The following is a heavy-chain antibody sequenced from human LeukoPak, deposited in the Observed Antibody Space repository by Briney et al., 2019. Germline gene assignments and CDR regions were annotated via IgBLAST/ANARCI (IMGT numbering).Heavy chain of an antibody. J-gene: IGHJ6*02. CDR3: AIGRYFDWLSYYYYYGMDV. D-gene: IGHD3-9*01. V-gene: IGHV1-8*01. CDR2: MNPNSGNT. Sequence: ASVKVSCKASGYTFTSYDINWVRQATGQGLEWMGWMNPNSGNTGYAQKFQGRVTMIRNTSISTAYMELSSLRSEDTAVYYCAIGRYFDWLSYYYYYGMDVWGQGTTVTVSS. CDR1: GYTFTSYD.